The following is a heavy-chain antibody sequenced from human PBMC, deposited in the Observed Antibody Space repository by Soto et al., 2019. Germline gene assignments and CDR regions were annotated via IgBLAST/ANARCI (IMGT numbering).Heavy chain of an antibody. CDR3: ARDRDFDY. V-gene: IGHV4-59*01. Sequence: SETLSLPCTVSGGSISSYYWSWIRQPPGKGLEWIGYIYYSGSTNYNPSLKSRVTISVDTSKNQFSLKLSSVTAADTAVYYCARDRDFDYWGQGTLVTVS. CDR2: IYYSGST. D-gene: IGHD3-10*01. CDR1: GGSISSYY. J-gene: IGHJ4*02.